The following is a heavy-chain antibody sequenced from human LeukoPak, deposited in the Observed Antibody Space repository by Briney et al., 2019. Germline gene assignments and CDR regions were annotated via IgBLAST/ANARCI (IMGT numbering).Heavy chain of an antibody. CDR1: GDSITSGSAY. CDR3: ARVTGSVAAFV. V-gene: IGHV4-61*02. CDR2: IYTTGST. D-gene: IGHD2-15*01. J-gene: IGHJ3*01. Sequence: SQTLSLTCTVSGDSITSGSAYWSWIRQPAGKGLEWIGRIYTTGSTNYNPFLMSRVTISADTSKNQFSLKLTSVTAADTAVYYCARVTGSVAAFVWGQGTRVTVSS.